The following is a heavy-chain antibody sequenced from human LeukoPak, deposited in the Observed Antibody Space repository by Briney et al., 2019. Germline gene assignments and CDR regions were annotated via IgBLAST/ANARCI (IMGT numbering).Heavy chain of an antibody. Sequence: TGGSLRLSCAASGFTFSSYAMSWVRQAPGKGLEWVSAISGSGGSTYYADSVKGRFTISRDNSKNTLYLQMNSLRAEDTAVYYCAKAAAGGVVVPAAVEGAALPYYFDYWGQGTLVTVSS. CDR2: ISGSGGST. V-gene: IGHV3-23*01. CDR1: GFTFSSYA. D-gene: IGHD2-2*01. CDR3: AKAAAGGVVVPAAVEGAALPYYFDY. J-gene: IGHJ4*02.